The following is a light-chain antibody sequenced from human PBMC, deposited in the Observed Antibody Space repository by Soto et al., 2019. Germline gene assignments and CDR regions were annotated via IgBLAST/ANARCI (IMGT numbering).Light chain of an antibody. CDR2: DAS. Sequence: DIQMSQSPSSLSASIGDSVTITCRASQSINRWLARYQQKPGRAPKLLIYDASSLQSGVPSRFSGSGSGTEFALTITSLQPDDFATYHCQEYNTYSWAFGQGTKVEVK. V-gene: IGKV1-5*01. J-gene: IGKJ1*01. CDR3: QEYNTYSWA. CDR1: QSINRW.